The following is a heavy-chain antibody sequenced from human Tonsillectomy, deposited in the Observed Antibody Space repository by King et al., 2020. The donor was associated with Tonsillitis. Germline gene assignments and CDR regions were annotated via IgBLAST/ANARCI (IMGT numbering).Heavy chain of an antibody. Sequence: VQLVESGGGLVQPGGSLRLSCAASGFTFSSYWMSWVRQAPGKGLEWVANIKQDGSEKYYVDSVKGRFTSSSENAKNSLYLQMNSLRAEDTAVYYCAREEYDFWSGYSGGGYWGQGTLVTVSS. V-gene: IGHV3-7*04. CDR3: AREEYDFWSGYSGGGY. J-gene: IGHJ4*02. D-gene: IGHD3-3*01. CDR1: GFTFSSYW. CDR2: IKQDGSEK.